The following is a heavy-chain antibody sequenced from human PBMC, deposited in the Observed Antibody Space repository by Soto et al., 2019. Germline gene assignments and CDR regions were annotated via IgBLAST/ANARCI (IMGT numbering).Heavy chain of an antibody. CDR2: IYYSGST. J-gene: IGHJ5*02. CDR3: ARSTDCGGDCYSGWFDP. CDR1: GGSISSGGYY. V-gene: IGHV4-31*03. D-gene: IGHD2-21*02. Sequence: SETLSLTCTVSGGSISSGGYYWSWIRQHPGKGLEWIGYIYYSGSTYYNPSLKSRVTISVDTSKNQFSLKLSSVTAADTAVYYCARSTDCGGDCYSGWFDPWGQGTLVTVSS.